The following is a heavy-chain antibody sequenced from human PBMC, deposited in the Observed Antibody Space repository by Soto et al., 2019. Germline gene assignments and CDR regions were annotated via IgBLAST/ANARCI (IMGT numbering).Heavy chain of an antibody. D-gene: IGHD1-20*01. V-gene: IGHV1-18*01. CDR1: GGTFSSYA. CDR3: ARDAAIGMNDY. Sequence: ASVKVSCKASGGTFSSYAISWVRQAPGQGLEWMGWISAYNGNTKYAQKLQGRVTMTTDTSTSTAYMELRSLRSDDTAVDYCARDAAIGMNDYWGQGTLVTVSS. CDR2: ISAYNGNT. J-gene: IGHJ4*02.